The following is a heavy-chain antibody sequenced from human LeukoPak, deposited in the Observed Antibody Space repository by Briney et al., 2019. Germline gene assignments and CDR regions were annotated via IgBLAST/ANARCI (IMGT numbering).Heavy chain of an antibody. CDR2: IKQDGSEK. Sequence: GGSLRLSCAASGFTFSSYGFHWVRQAPGKGLEWVANIKQDGSEKYYVDSVKGRFTISRDNAKNSLYLQMNSLRAEDTAVYYCARIYCSSTSCPYYFDYWGQGTLVTVSS. CDR3: ARIYCSSTSCPYYFDY. J-gene: IGHJ4*02. V-gene: IGHV3-7*01. CDR1: GFTFSSYG. D-gene: IGHD2-2*01.